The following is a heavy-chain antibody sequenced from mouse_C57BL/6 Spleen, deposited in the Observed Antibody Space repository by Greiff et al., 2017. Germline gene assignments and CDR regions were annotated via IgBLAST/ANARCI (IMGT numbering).Heavy chain of an antibody. J-gene: IGHJ2*01. CDR1: GYTFTSYW. CDR2: IQPNSGST. Sequence: VQLQQPGAELVKPGASVKLSCKASGYTFTSYWMHWVKQRPGQGLEWIGMIQPNSGSTNYNEKFKSKATLTVDKSSSTAYMQLSSLTSEDSAFYYYARGYGNSYDFDYWGQGTTLTVSS. D-gene: IGHD1-1*01. CDR3: ARGYGNSYDFDY. V-gene: IGHV1-64*01.